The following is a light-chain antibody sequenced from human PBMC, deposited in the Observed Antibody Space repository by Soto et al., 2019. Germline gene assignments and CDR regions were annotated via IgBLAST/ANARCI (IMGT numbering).Light chain of an antibody. CDR3: QQYGSSPLT. J-gene: IGKJ3*01. V-gene: IGKV3-20*01. CDR2: GAS. Sequence: EIVLTQSPGTLSLSPGERATLSCRASQSVSSSYLAWYQQKPGQAPRLLIYGASSRATDIQDRFSGSGSGTDFTLTISRLEPEDFAVYYCQQYGSSPLTFGPGTKVDIK. CDR1: QSVSSSY.